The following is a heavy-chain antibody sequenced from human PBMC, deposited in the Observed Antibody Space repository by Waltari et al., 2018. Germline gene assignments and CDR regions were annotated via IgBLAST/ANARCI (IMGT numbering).Heavy chain of an antibody. V-gene: IGHV4-61*02. CDR2: IYTSGST. D-gene: IGHD6-13*01. CDR1: GGSISSGSYY. J-gene: IGHJ6*03. Sequence: QVQLQESGPGLVKPSQTLSLTCTVSGGSISSGSYYWSWIRQPAGKGLEWIGRIYTSGSTNYNPSLKSRVTISVDTSKNQFSLKLSSVTAADTAVYYCARDSAAAGVRGYYYYYYMDVWGKGTTVTVSS. CDR3: ARDSAAAGVRGYYYYYYMDV.